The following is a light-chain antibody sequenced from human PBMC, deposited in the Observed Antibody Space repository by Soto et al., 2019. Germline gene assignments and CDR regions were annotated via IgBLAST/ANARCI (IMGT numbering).Light chain of an antibody. J-gene: IGLJ1*01. CDR2: EVS. CDR1: SNDVGGYHY. CDR3: SSYTSNSTRV. Sequence: ALTQPASVSGSPGQSITISCTGTSNDVGGYHYVSWYQQYPGKAPKLMIYEVSNRPSGVSNRFSGSKSGKTASLTISGLQAEDEADYYCSSYTSNSTRVFGTGTKVT. V-gene: IGLV2-14*01.